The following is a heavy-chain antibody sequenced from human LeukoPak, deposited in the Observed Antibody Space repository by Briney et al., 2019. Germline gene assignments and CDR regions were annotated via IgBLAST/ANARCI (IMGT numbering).Heavy chain of an antibody. V-gene: IGHV1-18*01. Sequence: ASVKVSCKASGYTFTSYGISWVRQAPGQGLEWMGWISAYNGNTNYAQKLQGRVTMTTDTSTSTAYMELRSLRSDDTAVYYCARVNYDYVWGSYRPVSFDYWGQGTLVTVSS. D-gene: IGHD3-16*02. CDR1: GYTFTSYG. CDR2: ISAYNGNT. CDR3: ARVNYDYVWGSYRPVSFDY. J-gene: IGHJ4*02.